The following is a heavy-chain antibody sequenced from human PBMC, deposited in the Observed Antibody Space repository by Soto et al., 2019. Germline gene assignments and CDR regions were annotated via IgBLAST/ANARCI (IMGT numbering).Heavy chain of an antibody. Sequence: GSLRLSCAASGFTFSSYAMHWVRQAPGKGLEWVALISYDGSDKDYADSVKGRFTISRDNSRNTLFLQMNSLRAEDTAVYYCARDYYKYYDSSGYYRSPDYWGQGTLVTVDS. V-gene: IGHV3-30-3*01. CDR1: GFTFSSYA. D-gene: IGHD3-22*01. CDR3: ARDYYKYYDSSGYYRSPDY. CDR2: ISYDGSDK. J-gene: IGHJ4*02.